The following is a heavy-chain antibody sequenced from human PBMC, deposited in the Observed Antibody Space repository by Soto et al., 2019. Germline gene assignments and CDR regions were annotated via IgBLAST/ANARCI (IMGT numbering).Heavy chain of an antibody. Sequence: GGSLRLSCAASGFTVSSNYMSWVRQAPGKGLEWVSVIYSGGSTYYADSVKGRFTISRDNSKNTLYLQMNSLRAEDTAVYYCVIHDYGDLYFDYWGQGTLVTVSS. CDR1: GFTVSSNY. V-gene: IGHV3-66*01. CDR3: VIHDYGDLYFDY. J-gene: IGHJ4*02. D-gene: IGHD4-17*01. CDR2: IYSGGST.